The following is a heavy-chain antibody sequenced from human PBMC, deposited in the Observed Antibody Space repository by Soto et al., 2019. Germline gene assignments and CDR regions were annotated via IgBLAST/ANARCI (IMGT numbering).Heavy chain of an antibody. CDR1: GFTFSSYS. CDR3: ARYSSGYYPPCVY. J-gene: IGHJ4*01. D-gene: IGHD6-19*01. V-gene: IGHV3-21*01. Sequence: EVELVESGGGLVKPGGSLRLSCAASGFTFSSYSMNWVRQAPGKGLEWVSSISSSSRYIYYADSVKGRFTISRDNAKNSLYLQMNSLRAYDTAVYYCARYSSGYYPPCVYFGQGTLVTVSS. CDR2: ISSSSRYI.